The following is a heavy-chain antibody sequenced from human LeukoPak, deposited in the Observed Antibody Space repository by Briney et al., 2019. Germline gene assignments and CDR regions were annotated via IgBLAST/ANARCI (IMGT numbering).Heavy chain of an antibody. CDR2: ISASGGST. CDR1: GLTSRSYV. D-gene: IGHD3-10*01. CDR3: AQASSDYFGSGSLTS. V-gene: IGHV3-23*01. Sequence: PGGSLRLSCAASGLTSRSYVMRWVRQAPGKGLEWVSGISASGGSTYYADAVKGRFTISRDISKNTLYLQMSSLRAEDTAIYYCAQASSDYFGSGSLTSWGQGTLVTVSS. J-gene: IGHJ5*02.